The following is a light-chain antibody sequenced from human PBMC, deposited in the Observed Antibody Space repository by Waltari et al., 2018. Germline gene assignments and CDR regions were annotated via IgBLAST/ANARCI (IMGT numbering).Light chain of an antibody. V-gene: IGLV1-47*01. Sequence: QSVLTQPPSASGTPGQRVTISCSGSSSNIGSNYVSWYQQLPGTAPKLLNYRNDQRPSGVPDRFSGSKSGTSASLAISVLRSEDEADYYCAAWDNSLSGPAFGGGTKLTVL. CDR2: RND. CDR3: AAWDNSLSGPA. CDR1: SSNIGSNY. J-gene: IGLJ2*01.